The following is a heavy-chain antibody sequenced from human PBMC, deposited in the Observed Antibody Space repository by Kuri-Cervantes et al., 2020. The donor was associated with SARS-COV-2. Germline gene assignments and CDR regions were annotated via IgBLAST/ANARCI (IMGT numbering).Heavy chain of an antibody. V-gene: IGHV3-11*04. CDR3: ARGGSYYSLDY. Sequence: GGSLRLSCAASGFTVTNYYMSWVRQAPGKGLEWVSYISSSGSTIYYADSVKGRFTISRDNAKNSLYLQMNSLRAEDTAVYYCARGGSYYSLDYWGQGTLVTVSS. CDR2: ISSSGSTI. D-gene: IGHD1-26*01. J-gene: IGHJ4*02. CDR1: GFTVTNYY.